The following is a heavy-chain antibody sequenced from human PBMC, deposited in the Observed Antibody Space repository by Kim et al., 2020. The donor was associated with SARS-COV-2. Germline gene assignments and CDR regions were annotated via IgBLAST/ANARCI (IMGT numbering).Heavy chain of an antibody. V-gene: IGHV3-11*01. Sequence: GGSLRLSCAASGFTFSDYYMSWIRQAPGKGLEWVSYISSSGSTIYYTDSVKGRFTISRDNAKNSLYLQMNSLRAEDTAVYYCARARYSSSPGSRNYYYYYYGMDVWGQGTTVTVSS. CDR2: ISSSGSTI. J-gene: IGHJ6*02. CDR1: GFTFSDYY. CDR3: ARARYSSSPGSRNYYYYYYGMDV. D-gene: IGHD6-6*01.